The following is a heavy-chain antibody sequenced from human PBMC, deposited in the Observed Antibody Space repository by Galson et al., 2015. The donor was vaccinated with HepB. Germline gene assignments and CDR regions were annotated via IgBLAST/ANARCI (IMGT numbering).Heavy chain of an antibody. CDR3: ARSIAAAYYYYYGMDV. Sequence: ETLSLTCAVYGGSFSGYYWSWIRQPPGKGLEWIGEINHSGSTNYNPSLKSRVTISVDTSKNQFSLKLSSVTAADTAVYYCARSIAAAYYYYYGMDVWGQGTTVTVSS. J-gene: IGHJ6*02. D-gene: IGHD6-13*01. CDR2: INHSGST. V-gene: IGHV4-34*01. CDR1: GGSFSGYY.